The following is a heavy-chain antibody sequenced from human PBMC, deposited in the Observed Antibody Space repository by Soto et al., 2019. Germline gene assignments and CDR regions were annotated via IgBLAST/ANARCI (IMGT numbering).Heavy chain of an antibody. CDR1: GFTFSSCA. D-gene: IGHD6-19*01. CDR2: INGGGDNT. J-gene: IGHJ4*02. Sequence: GGSLRLSCGASGFTFSSCAMNWVRQAPGKGLEWVSTINGGGDNTYSADSVKGRFTISRDNSKNTLYLQMNSLRAEDTAIYYCVSSEALLEDLDSWGPGTLVTVSS. V-gene: IGHV3-23*01. CDR3: VSSEALLEDLDS.